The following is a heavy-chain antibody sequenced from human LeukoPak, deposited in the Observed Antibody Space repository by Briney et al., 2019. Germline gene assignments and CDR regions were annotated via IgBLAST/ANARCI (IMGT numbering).Heavy chain of an antibody. Sequence: GGSLRLSCAASGFTFSSYGMHWVRQAPGKGLEWVAVISYDGSNKYYADSVKGRFSISRDNSKKTLFLQMNSLRAEDTAVYYCAKDGIVGYCSGGSCYSGFSWFDPWGQGTLVTVSS. CDR1: GFTFSSYG. V-gene: IGHV3-30*18. D-gene: IGHD2-15*01. J-gene: IGHJ5*02. CDR2: ISYDGSNK. CDR3: AKDGIVGYCSGGSCYSGFSWFDP.